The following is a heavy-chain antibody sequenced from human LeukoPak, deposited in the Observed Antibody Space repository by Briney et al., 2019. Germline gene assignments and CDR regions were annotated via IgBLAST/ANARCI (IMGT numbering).Heavy chain of an antibody. J-gene: IGHJ4*02. CDR2: IYPGDSDT. D-gene: IGHD3-22*01. CDR1: GYSFTSYW. CDR3: ARRGSYYDSSGYYYFDY. V-gene: IGHV5-51*01. Sequence: GKSLKISCKGSGYSFTSYWIGWVRQMPGKGLEWMGIIYPGDSDTRYSPSFQGQVTISADKSISTAYLQWSSLKASDTAMYYCARRGSYYDSSGYYYFDYWGQGTLVTVSS.